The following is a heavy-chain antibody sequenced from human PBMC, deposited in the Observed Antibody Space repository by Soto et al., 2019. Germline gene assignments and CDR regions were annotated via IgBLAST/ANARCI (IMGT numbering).Heavy chain of an antibody. D-gene: IGHD1-7*01. Sequence: EVQLAESGGGMVQPGGSLRLSCVASGFTFSSYDMHWVRQAPGKGLEYVSSISSNGGTTYYGNSVKGRFTISRDNSKNTLYLQMGSMRAEDVAVYYCRRRVSGNYDYWGQGTLVTVSS. CDR2: ISSNGGTT. CDR3: RRRVSGNYDY. J-gene: IGHJ4*02. CDR1: GFTFSSYD. V-gene: IGHV3-64*01.